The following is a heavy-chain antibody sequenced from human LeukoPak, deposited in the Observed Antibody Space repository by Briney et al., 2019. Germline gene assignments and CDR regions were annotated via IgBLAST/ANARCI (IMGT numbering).Heavy chain of an antibody. CDR1: GGSIRSSYYY. V-gene: IGHV4-39*01. J-gene: IGHJ4*02. Sequence: SETLSLTCTVSGGSIRSSYYYWGWIRQPPGKGLEWIGSIYDSGSTYYNPSLKSRVTISVDTSKNQFSLKLNSVTAADTAVYYCARVSVEWELLPPDDYWGQGTLVTISS. D-gene: IGHD1-26*01. CDR2: IYDSGST. CDR3: ARVSVEWELLPPDDY.